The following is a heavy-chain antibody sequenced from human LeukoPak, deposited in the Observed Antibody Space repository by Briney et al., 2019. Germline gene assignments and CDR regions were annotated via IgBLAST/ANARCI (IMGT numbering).Heavy chain of an antibody. D-gene: IGHD3-10*01. Sequence: SETLSLTCAVYGGSFSGYYWGWIRQPPGKGLEWIGEINHSGSTNYNPSLKSRVTISVDTSKNQFSLKLSSVTAADTAVYYCAREWGSYYLLDYWGQGTLVTVSS. CDR1: GGSFSGYY. CDR2: INHSGST. J-gene: IGHJ4*02. CDR3: AREWGSYYLLDY. V-gene: IGHV4-34*01.